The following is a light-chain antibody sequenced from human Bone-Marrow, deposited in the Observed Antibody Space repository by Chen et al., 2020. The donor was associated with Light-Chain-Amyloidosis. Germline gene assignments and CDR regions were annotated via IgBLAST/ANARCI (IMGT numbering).Light chain of an antibody. CDR1: QSISTY. J-gene: IGKJ4*01. Sequence: DIQMTQYPSSQSASVGDRVTITCRASQSISTYLNWYQQKPGKAPQLLIYAASSWQSGVTARFRGSGTGTDFTLTISSRQPEDFATYECQLSPSTLGVTFSGGTMVDIK. CDR2: AAS. CDR3: QLSPSTLGVT. V-gene: IGKV1-39*01.